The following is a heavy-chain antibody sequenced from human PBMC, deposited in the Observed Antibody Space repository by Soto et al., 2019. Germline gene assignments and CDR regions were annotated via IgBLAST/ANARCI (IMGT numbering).Heavy chain of an antibody. D-gene: IGHD3-10*01. V-gene: IGHV4-39*01. CDR2: IYYTGDT. J-gene: IGHJ4*01. Sequence: PSENLSLTCTVSGGSISSSDHHWDWIRQPPGKGLEWIGNIYYTGDTSYNPPLKSRVTISVDTSKNQFSLRLTSVTAADSAVYFCARHESEPPGEMVRGPYYLESWGHGNLVT. CDR1: GGSISSSDHH. CDR3: ARHESEPPGEMVRGPYYLES.